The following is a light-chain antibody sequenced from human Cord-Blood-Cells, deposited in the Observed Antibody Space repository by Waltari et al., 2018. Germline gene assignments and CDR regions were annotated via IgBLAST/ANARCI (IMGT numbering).Light chain of an antibody. CDR3: QSYDSSLSGYV. V-gene: IGLV1-40*01. J-gene: IGLJ1*01. CDR1: SSNIGDGYD. Sequence: QSVLTQPPSVSAAPGQRVTISCTGSSSNIGDGYDVHWYQQLPGTAPKLLIYGNSNRPSGVPDRFSGSKSGTSASLAITGLQAEDEADYYCQSYDSSLSGYVFGTGTKVTVL. CDR2: GNS.